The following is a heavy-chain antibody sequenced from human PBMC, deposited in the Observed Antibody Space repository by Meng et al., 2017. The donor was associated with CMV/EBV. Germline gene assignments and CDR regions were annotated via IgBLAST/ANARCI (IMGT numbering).Heavy chain of an antibody. CDR2: ISYHGSNK. D-gene: IGHD6-13*01. CDR3: ARDMAVVGIDWRGMAV. CDR1: GFTFNSYA. Sequence: GESLKISCAASGFTFNSYAMHWVRQTPGKGLEWVAAISYHGSNKYYADSVKGRFTISRDNSQNTLYLQMNNLGVEETAVYYCARDMAVVGIDWRGMAVWGQGTTVTVSS. V-gene: IGHV3-30-3*01. J-gene: IGHJ6*02.